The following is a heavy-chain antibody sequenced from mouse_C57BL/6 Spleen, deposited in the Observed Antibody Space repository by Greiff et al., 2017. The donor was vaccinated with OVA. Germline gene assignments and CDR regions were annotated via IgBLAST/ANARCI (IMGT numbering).Heavy chain of an antibody. D-gene: IGHD2-4*01. CDR2: ISNGGGST. CDR3: ARPYYDYDGAWFAY. V-gene: IGHV5-12*01. CDR1: GFTFSDYY. J-gene: IGHJ3*01. Sequence: EVQGVESGGGLVQPGGSLKLSCAASGFTFSDYYMYWVRQTPEKRLEWVAYISNGGGSTYYPDTVKGRFTISRDNAKNTLYLQMSRLKSEDTAMYYCARPYYDYDGAWFAYWGQGTLVTVSA.